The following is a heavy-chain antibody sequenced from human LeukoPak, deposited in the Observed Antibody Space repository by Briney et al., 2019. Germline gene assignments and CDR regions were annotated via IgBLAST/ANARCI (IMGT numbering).Heavy chain of an antibody. CDR2: IYYSGST. CDR1: GGSISSYY. Sequence: SETLSLTCTVSGGSISSYYWSWIRQPPGKGLEWIGYIYYSGSTYYNPSLKSRVTISVDTYKNQFSLKLSSVTAADTAVYYCARGSLVGYDFWSGYPTYYFDYWGQGTLVTVSS. V-gene: IGHV4-30-4*08. D-gene: IGHD3-3*01. J-gene: IGHJ4*02. CDR3: ARGSLVGYDFWSGYPTYYFDY.